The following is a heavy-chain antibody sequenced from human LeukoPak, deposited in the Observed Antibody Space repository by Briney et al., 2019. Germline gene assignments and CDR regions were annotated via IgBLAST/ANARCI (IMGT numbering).Heavy chain of an antibody. CDR2: IYYSGST. V-gene: IGHV4-31*03. CDR1: GGSISSGGYY. J-gene: IGHJ5*02. Sequence: SETLSLTCTVSGGSISSGGYYWSWIRQHPGKGLGWIGYIYYSGSTYYNPSLKSRVTISVDTSKNQFPLKLSSVTAADTAVYYCARDLRGNWFDPWGQGTLVTVSS. CDR3: ARDLRGNWFDP.